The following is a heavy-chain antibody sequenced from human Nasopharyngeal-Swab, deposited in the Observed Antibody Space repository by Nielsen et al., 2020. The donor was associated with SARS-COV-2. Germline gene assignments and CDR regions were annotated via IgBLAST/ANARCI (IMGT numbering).Heavy chain of an antibody. CDR2: ISTKTGAP. J-gene: IGHJ4*02. D-gene: IGHD1-1*01. CDR3: ARENQEYANIWIDY. CDR1: GYTFTRNV. V-gene: IGHV7-4-1*02. Sequence: ASVKVSCKASGYTFTRNVLNWVRQAPGQGPEYIGWISTKTGAPTYAQAFTGRFVISLDTSVSTTYLQISSLKADDTAVYYCARENQEYANIWIDYWGQGTQVTVSS.